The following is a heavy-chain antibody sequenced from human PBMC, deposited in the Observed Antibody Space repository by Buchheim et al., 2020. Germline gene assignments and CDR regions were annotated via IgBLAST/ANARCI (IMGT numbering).Heavy chain of an antibody. CDR3: ARGFRRSAGMDV. CDR2: INHSGST. J-gene: IGHJ6*04. Sequence: QLQLQESGPGLVKPSETLSLTCTVSGGSISSSSYYWSWIRQPPGKGLEWIGEINHSGSTNYNPSLKSRVTISVDTSKNQFSLKLSSVTAADTAVYYCARGFRRSAGMDVWGKGTT. V-gene: IGHV4-39*07. CDR1: GGSISSSSYY.